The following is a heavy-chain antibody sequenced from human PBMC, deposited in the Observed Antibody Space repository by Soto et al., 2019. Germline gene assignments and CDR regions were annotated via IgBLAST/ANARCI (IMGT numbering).Heavy chain of an antibody. CDR3: AHTHRDGYPKT. D-gene: IGHD5-12*01. CDR2: IYWDDDK. Sequence: QITLKESGPTLVKPTQTLTLTCTFSGFALSTRGVGVGWIRQPPGKALEWLALIYWDDDKRYSPSLKSRLTITKDPSKNQVVLTMTNMDPVDTATYYCAHTHRDGYPKTWGHGTLVTVSS. V-gene: IGHV2-5*02. CDR1: GFALSTRGVG. J-gene: IGHJ5*01.